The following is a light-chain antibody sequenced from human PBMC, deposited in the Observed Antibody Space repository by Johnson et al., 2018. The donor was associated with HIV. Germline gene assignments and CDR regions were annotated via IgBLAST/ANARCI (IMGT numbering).Light chain of an antibody. CDR3: GTGDSSLSASYV. Sequence: QSVLTQPPSVSAAPGQKVTISCSGSSSNIGNNYVSWYQQLPGTAPKLLIYDNNKRPSRIPDRFSGSKSGTSATLGITGLQTGDAADYYCGTGDSSLSASYVFGTGTKGTCL. J-gene: IGLJ1*01. CDR2: DNN. V-gene: IGLV1-51*01. CDR1: SSNIGNNY.